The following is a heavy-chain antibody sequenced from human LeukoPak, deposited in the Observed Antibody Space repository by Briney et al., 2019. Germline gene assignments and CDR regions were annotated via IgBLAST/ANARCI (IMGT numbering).Heavy chain of an antibody. CDR3: ARGLGSGPIGCFQH. D-gene: IGHD3-10*01. CDR2: IKQDGSEK. V-gene: IGHV3-7*01. CDR1: GFTFSSYS. Sequence: GGSLRLSCAASGFTFSSYSMNRVRQAPGKGLEWVANIKQDGSEKYYVDSVKGRFTISRDNAKNSLYLQMNSLRAEDTAVYYCARGLGSGPIGCFQHWGQGTLVTVSS. J-gene: IGHJ1*01.